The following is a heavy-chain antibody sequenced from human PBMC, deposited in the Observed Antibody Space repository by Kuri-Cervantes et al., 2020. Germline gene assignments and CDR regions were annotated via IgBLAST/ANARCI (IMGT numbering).Heavy chain of an antibody. CDR2: INPSGGST. CDR3: ARRRGIAVDY. V-gene: IGHV1-46*01. J-gene: IGHJ4*02. CDR1: GYTFTGYY. Sequence: ASVKVSCKASGYTFTGYYMHWVRQAPGQGLEWMGIINPSGGSTSYAQKFQGRVTMTRVTSTSTVYMELSSLRSDDTAVYYCARRRGIAVDYWGQGTLVTVSS. D-gene: IGHD6-13*01.